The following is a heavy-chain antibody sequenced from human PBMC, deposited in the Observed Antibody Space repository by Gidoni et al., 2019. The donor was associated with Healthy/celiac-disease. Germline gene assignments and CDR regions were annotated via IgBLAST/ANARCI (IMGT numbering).Heavy chain of an antibody. V-gene: IGHV4-61*02. J-gene: IGHJ3*02. CDR1: GVSISSGRYY. CDR2: IYTSGST. Sequence: QVQLQESGPGLVKPSQTLSLTCTVSGVSISSGRYYWSWIRQPAGKGLEWIGRIYTSGSTNYNPPLKSRVTISVDTSKNQFSLKLSSVTAADTAVYYCARDFPYSSGWYDAFDIWGQGTMVTVSS. CDR3: ARDFPYSSGWYDAFDI. D-gene: IGHD6-19*01.